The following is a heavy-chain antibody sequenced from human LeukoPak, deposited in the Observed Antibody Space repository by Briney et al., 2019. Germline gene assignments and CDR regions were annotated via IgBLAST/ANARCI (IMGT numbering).Heavy chain of an antibody. CDR2: VYYGGSS. J-gene: IGHJ6*03. CDR3: ARDAIDGCYYMDV. CDR1: GGSLTSHY. Sequence: SETLSLTCTVSGGSLTSHYWCWIRQPPGKGLEWIGHVYYGGSSNYNPALNSRVIISIDTTNNQFSLKLSSVTDADTAVYYCARDAIDGCYYMDVWGQGTTVTVSS. D-gene: IGHD3-10*01. V-gene: IGHV4-59*11.